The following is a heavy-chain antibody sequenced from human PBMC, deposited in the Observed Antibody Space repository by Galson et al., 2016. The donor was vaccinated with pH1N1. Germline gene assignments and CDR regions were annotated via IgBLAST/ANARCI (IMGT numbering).Heavy chain of an antibody. Sequence: SLRLSCAASGFTFSSYWMTWVRQAPGKGLEWVANIKQDGSQKYYVDSVKGRFTISRDNAKNSLYLQMNSLRAEDTAVYYCVKQIGGGDCYWGQGTLVTVSS. CDR1: GFTFSSYW. CDR2: IKQDGSQK. V-gene: IGHV3-7*03. CDR3: VKQIGGGDCY. J-gene: IGHJ4*02. D-gene: IGHD2-21*01.